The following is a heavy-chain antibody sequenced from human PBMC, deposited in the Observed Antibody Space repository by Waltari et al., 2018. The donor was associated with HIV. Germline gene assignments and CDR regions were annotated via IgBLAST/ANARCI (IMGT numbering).Heavy chain of an antibody. D-gene: IGHD3-22*01. V-gene: IGHV4-4*07. CDR3: ARGTYYYDSSGHDAFDI. J-gene: IGHJ3*02. Sequence: VHLPVSGPGLVTPSEPLPLTCTVSGGSISSYYWSWIRQPAGKGLEWIGRIYTSGSTNYNPSLKSRVTMSVDTSKNQFSLKLSSVTAADTAVYYCARGTYYYDSSGHDAFDIWGQGTMVTVSS. CDR1: GGSISSYY. CDR2: IYTSGST.